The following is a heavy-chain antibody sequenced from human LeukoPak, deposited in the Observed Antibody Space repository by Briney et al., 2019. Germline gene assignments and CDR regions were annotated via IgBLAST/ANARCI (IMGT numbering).Heavy chain of an antibody. CDR3: ARQTGTTAKEVNWFDP. D-gene: IGHD1-1*01. V-gene: IGHV1-2*02. J-gene: IGHJ5*02. Sequence: GASVEVSCKASGYAFTGYYIHWVRQAPGQGLEWMGWINPSSGDTNYAQNFQGRVTMTRDTSITTAYMELSRLTCDDTAVYSCARQTGTTAKEVNWFDPWGQGTLVTVSS. CDR1: GYAFTGYY. CDR2: INPSSGDT.